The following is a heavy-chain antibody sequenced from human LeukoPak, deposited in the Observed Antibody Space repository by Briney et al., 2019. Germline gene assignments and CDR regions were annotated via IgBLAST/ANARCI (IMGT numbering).Heavy chain of an antibody. CDR3: ARAKMATIIEAGY. J-gene: IGHJ4*02. CDR2: ISSSSSYI. D-gene: IGHD5-24*01. V-gene: IGHV3-21*01. Sequence: PGGSLRLSCAASGFTFSSYSMNRVRQAPGKGLEWVSSISSSSSYIYYADSVKGRFTISRDNAKNSLYLQMNSLRAEDTAVYYCARAKMATIIEAGYWGQGTLVTVSS. CDR1: GFTFSSYS.